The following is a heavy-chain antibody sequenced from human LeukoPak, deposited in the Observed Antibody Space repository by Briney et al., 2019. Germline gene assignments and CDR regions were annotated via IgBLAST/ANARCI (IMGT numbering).Heavy chain of an antibody. V-gene: IGHV1-46*01. Sequence: ASVKVSCKASGYTFTSYYMHWVRQAPGQGLEWMGIINPSGGSTSYAQKFQGRVTITADKSTSTAYMELSSLRSEDTAVYYCARGLGFREYYFDYWGQGTLVTVSS. CDR1: GYTFTSYY. D-gene: IGHD3-10*01. J-gene: IGHJ4*02. CDR3: ARGLGFREYYFDY. CDR2: INPSGGST.